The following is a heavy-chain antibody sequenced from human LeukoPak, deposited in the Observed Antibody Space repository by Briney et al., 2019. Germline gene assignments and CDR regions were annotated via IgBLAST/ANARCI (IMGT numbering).Heavy chain of an antibody. CDR3: ASATLAAAGKSWFDP. CDR2: ISAYNGNT. Sequence: ASVKVSCKASGYTFTSYGISWVRQAPGQGLEWMGWISAYNGNTNYAQKLQGRVTMTTDTSTSTAYMELSRLRSDDTAVYYCASATLAAAGKSWFDPWGQGTLVTVSS. J-gene: IGHJ5*02. V-gene: IGHV1-18*01. CDR1: GYTFTSYG. D-gene: IGHD6-13*01.